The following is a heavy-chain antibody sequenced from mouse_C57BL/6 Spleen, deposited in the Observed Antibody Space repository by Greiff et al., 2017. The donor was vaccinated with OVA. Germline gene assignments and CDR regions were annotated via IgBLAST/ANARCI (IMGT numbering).Heavy chain of an antibody. Sequence: EVKLMESGGGLVKPGGSLKLSCAASGFTFSSYAMSWVRQTPEQRLEWVATISAGGSYTYYPENVKGRFTISRDKSKNNLYMQMSHLKSDDTAMYYCAREGRWFAYWGQGTLVTVSA. CDR3: AREGRWFAY. V-gene: IGHV5-4*01. J-gene: IGHJ3*01. CDR2: ISAGGSYT. CDR1: GFTFSSYA.